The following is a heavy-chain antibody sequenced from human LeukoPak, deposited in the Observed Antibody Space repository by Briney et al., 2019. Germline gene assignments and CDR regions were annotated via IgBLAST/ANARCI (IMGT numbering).Heavy chain of an antibody. CDR3: ARANYGLDY. D-gene: IGHD3-10*01. V-gene: IGHV3-21*01. Sequence: GGSLRLSCAASGFTFSSYSMNWVRQAPGKGLEWVSSITRSSYIYYADSVKGRFTISRDNAKSSLYLQTDSLRAEDTAVYYCARANYGLDYWGQGTQVTVSS. J-gene: IGHJ4*02. CDR2: ITRSSYI. CDR1: GFTFSSYS.